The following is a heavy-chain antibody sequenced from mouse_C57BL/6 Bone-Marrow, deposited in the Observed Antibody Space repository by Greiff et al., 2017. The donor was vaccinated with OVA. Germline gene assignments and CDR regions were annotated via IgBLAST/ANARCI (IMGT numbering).Heavy chain of an antibody. CDR1: GFSLTSYG. V-gene: IGHV2-3*01. CDR3: AKSFDGYYAMDY. J-gene: IGHJ4*01. D-gene: IGHD2-3*01. Sequence: VPLPASGPGLVAPSQRLSIPCTVSGFSLTSYGVSWVRQPPGKGLEWLGVIWGDGSTNYHSALISRLSISQDNSTRHVFLKLNSLQTDDTATYYCAKSFDGYYAMDYWGQGTSVTVSS. CDR2: IWGDGST.